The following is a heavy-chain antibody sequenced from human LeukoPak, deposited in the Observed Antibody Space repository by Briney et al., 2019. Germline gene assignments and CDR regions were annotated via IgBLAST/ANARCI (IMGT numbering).Heavy chain of an antibody. J-gene: IGHJ1*01. V-gene: IGHV1-46*01. Sequence: ASVTVSCKASGYTFTSYYMHWVRQAPGQGLEWMGIINPSGGSTSYAQKFQGRVTMTRDTSTSTVYTELSSLRSEDTAVYYCARDPSTGGPFQHWGQGTLVTVSS. CDR2: INPSGGST. CDR1: GYTFTSYY. CDR3: ARDPSTGGPFQH. D-gene: IGHD3-10*01.